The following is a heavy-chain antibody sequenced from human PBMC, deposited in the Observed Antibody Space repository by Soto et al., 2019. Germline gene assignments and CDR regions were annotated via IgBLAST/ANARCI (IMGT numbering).Heavy chain of an antibody. Sequence: SETLSLTCTVSGGSVSSGSYYWIWIRQPPGKGLEWIGYIYYSGSTNYNPSLKSRVTISVDTSKNQFSLKLSSVTAADTAVYYCARGRLGELSPYDYWGQGTLVTVSS. V-gene: IGHV4-61*01. D-gene: IGHD3-16*02. CDR1: GGSVSSGSYY. CDR3: ARGRLGELSPYDY. J-gene: IGHJ4*02. CDR2: IYYSGST.